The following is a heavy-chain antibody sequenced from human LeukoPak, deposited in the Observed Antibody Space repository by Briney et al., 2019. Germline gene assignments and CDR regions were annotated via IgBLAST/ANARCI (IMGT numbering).Heavy chain of an antibody. D-gene: IGHD5-12*01. Sequence: SATQSLTWTVSGGSISRYYWGWIRQHPGKGLEWIGYIYYSGSNNYNPSLKSRVTISVDTSKNQFSLKLSSVTAADTAVYYCARAWRWIFDYGGQGTLVTVSS. CDR2: IYYSGSN. J-gene: IGHJ4*02. CDR1: GGSISRYY. CDR3: ARAWRWIFDY. V-gene: IGHV4-59*01.